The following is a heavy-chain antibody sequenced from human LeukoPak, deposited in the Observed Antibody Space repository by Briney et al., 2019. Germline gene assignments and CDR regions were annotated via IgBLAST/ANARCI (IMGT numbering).Heavy chain of an antibody. CDR1: GGTFSSYA. V-gene: IGHV1-69*05. J-gene: IGHJ3*02. D-gene: IGHD6-19*01. CDR3: ASQSIAVAAFDI. CDR2: IIPIFGTA. Sequence: SVKVSCKASGGTFSSYAISWVRQAPGQGLEWMGGIIPIFGTANYAQKFQGKVTITTDESTSTAYMELSSLRSEDTAVYYCASQSIAVAAFDIWGQGTMVTVSS.